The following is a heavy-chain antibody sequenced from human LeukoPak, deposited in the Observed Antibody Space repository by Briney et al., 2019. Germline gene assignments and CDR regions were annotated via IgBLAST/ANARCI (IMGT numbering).Heavy chain of an antibody. Sequence: ASVKVSCKASGYTFTGYYMHWVRQAPGQGLGWMGWINPNNSDTIYAQKFQGRVTITRDTSLSTGYMERSCLRSDDTAVYYCARQVGGSFDYWGQGTLVTVSS. CDR2: INPNNSDT. D-gene: IGHD3-10*01. J-gene: IGHJ4*02. CDR1: GYTFTGYY. V-gene: IGHV1-2*02. CDR3: ARQVGGSFDY.